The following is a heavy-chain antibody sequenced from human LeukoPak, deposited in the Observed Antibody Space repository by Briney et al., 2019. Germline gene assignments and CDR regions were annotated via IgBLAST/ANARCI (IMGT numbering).Heavy chain of an antibody. Sequence: LGGSLRLSCAASGFSFSNFWMNWVRQAPGKGLEWVANIKQDGSEKYYVDSVRGRFTISRDSAKNSLYLHMNSLRAEDTAVYYCAREGSSDAFDIWGQGTVVTVSS. D-gene: IGHD1-26*01. V-gene: IGHV3-7*01. CDR1: GFSFSNFW. J-gene: IGHJ3*02. CDR2: IKQDGSEK. CDR3: AREGSSDAFDI.